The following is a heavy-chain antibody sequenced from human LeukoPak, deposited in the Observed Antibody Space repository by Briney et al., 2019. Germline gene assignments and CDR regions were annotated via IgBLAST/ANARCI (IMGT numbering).Heavy chain of an antibody. CDR2: IRSKANSYAT. CDR1: GFTFSGSA. V-gene: IGHV3-73*01. J-gene: IGHJ6*03. D-gene: IGHD3-3*01. CDR3: TTQHEFWSGYSLYYYYYYMDV. Sequence: PGGSLRLSCAASGFTFSGSAMHWVRQASGKGLEWVGRIRSKANSYATAYAASVKGRFTISRDDSKNTAYLQMNSLKTEDTAVYYCTTQHEFWSGYSLYYYYYYMDVWGKGTTVTVSS.